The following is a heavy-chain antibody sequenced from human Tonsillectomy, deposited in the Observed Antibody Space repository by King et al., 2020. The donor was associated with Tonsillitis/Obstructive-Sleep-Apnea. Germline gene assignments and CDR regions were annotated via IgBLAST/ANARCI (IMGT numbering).Heavy chain of an antibody. CDR1: GGSFSGYY. CDR2: INHSGST. D-gene: IGHD3-22*01. V-gene: IGHV4-34*01. Sequence: VQLQQWGAGLLKPSETLSLTCAVYGGSFSGYYWSWIRQPPGKGLEWIGEINHSGSTNYNPSLKSRVTISVDTSKNQFSLKLSSLTAADTAVYYCASPHYYDSSGYYFFDYWGQGTLVTVSS. J-gene: IGHJ4*02. CDR3: ASPHYYDSSGYYFFDY.